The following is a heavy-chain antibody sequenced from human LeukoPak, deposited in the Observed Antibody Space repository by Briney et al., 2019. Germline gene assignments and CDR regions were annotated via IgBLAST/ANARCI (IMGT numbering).Heavy chain of an antibody. Sequence: GRSLRLSCAASGFTVSSNYMSWVRQAPGKGLEWVSVIYSGGSTYYADSVKGRFTISRDNSKNTLYLQMNSLRAEDTAVYYCARDAPVGATGFSDIWGQGTMVTVSS. CDR3: ARDAPVGATGFSDI. CDR1: GFTVSSNY. CDR2: IYSGGST. D-gene: IGHD1-26*01. J-gene: IGHJ3*02. V-gene: IGHV3-66*01.